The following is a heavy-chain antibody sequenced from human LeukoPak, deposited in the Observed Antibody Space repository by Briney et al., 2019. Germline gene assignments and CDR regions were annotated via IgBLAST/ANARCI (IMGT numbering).Heavy chain of an antibody. D-gene: IGHD6-19*01. V-gene: IGHV3-23*01. CDR1: GFTFSSYA. CDR3: AKDYTSAGYSSGWYDY. J-gene: IGHJ4*02. Sequence: GWSLRLSCAASGFTFSSYAMSWVRQAPGKGLEWVSAISGSGGSTYYADSVKGRFTISRDNSKNTLYLQMNSLRAEDTAVYYCAKDYTSAGYSSGWYDYWGQGTLVTVSS. CDR2: ISGSGGST.